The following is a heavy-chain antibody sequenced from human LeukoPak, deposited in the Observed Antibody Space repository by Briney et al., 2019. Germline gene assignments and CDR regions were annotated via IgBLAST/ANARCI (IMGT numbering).Heavy chain of an antibody. D-gene: IGHD6-13*01. CDR2: ISSSSSYI. CDR3: ARAPKAAAGYYFDY. Sequence: GGSLRLSCAASGFSFSKVWMGWVRQAPGKGLEWVSSISSSSSYIYYADSVKGRFTISRDNAKNSLYLQMNSLRAEDTAVYYCARAPKAAAGYYFDYWGQGTLVTVSS. CDR1: GFSFSKVW. V-gene: IGHV3-21*01. J-gene: IGHJ4*02.